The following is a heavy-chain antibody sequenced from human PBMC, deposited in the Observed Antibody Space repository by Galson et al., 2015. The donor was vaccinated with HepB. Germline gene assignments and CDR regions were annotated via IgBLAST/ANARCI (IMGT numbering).Heavy chain of an antibody. V-gene: IGHV6-1*01. CDR1: GDSASSTTAA. D-gene: IGHD2-15*01. Sequence: CAISGDSASSTTAAWNWIRQSPSRGLEWLGRTYYMSQWHNDYALSVQSRMTITADTSKNQFSLQLNSVTPEDTAVYYCAAGWALGSWGQGTLVTVTS. CDR3: AAGWALGS. CDR2: TYYMSQWHN. J-gene: IGHJ4*02.